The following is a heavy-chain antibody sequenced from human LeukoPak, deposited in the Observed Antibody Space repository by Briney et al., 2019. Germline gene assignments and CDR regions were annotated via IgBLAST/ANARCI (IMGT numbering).Heavy chain of an antibody. D-gene: IGHD3-3*01. J-gene: IGHJ4*02. Sequence: GGSLRLSCAASGFTLSSYTMNWVRQAPGKGLEWVSSIGDTGDTIYCSDSVKGRFTISRDNSKNTLYLQMNSLRAEDTAVYYCAKDLGITIFGVDADYWGQGTLVTVSS. CDR2: IGDTGDTI. V-gene: IGHV3-23*01. CDR3: AKDLGITIFGVDADY. CDR1: GFTLSSYT.